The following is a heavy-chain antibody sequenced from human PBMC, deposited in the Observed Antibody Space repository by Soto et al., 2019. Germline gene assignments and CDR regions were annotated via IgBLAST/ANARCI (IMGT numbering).Heavy chain of an antibody. CDR3: AKLPYGSGSYYDY. J-gene: IGHJ4*02. CDR1: GFTFSSYA. Sequence: GGSLRLSCAASGFTFSSYAMSWVRQAPGKGLEWVSAISGSGGSTYYADSVKGRFTISRDNSKNTLYLQMNSLRAKDTAVYYCAKLPYGSGSYYDYWGQGTLVTVSS. CDR2: ISGSGGST. D-gene: IGHD3-10*01. V-gene: IGHV3-23*01.